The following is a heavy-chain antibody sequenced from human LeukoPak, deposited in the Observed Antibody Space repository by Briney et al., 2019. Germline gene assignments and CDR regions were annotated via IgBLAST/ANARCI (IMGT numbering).Heavy chain of an antibody. V-gene: IGHV1-2*02. CDR1: GYTFTGYY. J-gene: IGHJ1*01. CDR2: INPNSGGT. CDR3: ARGNGYGDYWYFQH. Sequence: ASVKVSCKASGYTFTGYYMHWVRHAPGQGLEWMGWINPNSGGTNYAQKFQGRVTMTRDTSISTAYMELSRLRSDDTAVYYCARGNGYGDYWYFQHWGQGTLVTVSS. D-gene: IGHD4-17*01.